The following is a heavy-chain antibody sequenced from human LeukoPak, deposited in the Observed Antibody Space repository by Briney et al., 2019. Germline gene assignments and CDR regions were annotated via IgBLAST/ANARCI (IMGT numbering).Heavy chain of an antibody. Sequence: ASVKVSCKASGYTFTGYYMHWVRQAPGQGREWMGWINPNSGGTNYAQKFQGRVTMTRDTSISTAYMELSRLRSDDTAVYYCARGALTTGVTPYYYMDVWGKGTTVTVSS. V-gene: IGHV1-2*02. D-gene: IGHD4-23*01. CDR2: INPNSGGT. CDR3: ARGALTTGVTPYYYMDV. CDR1: GYTFTGYY. J-gene: IGHJ6*03.